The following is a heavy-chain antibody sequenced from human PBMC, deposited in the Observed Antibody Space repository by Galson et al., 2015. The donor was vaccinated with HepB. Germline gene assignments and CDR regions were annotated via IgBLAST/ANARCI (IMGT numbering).Heavy chain of an antibody. CDR1: GYTFTGYF. Sequence: SVKVSCKASGYTFTGYFMHWVRQAPGQGLEWMGWINPNSGGTDYAQKYQGRVTMTRDTSISTAYMELSRLRSDDTAVYYCARAVVGATTGTDYWGQGTLVTVSS. D-gene: IGHD1-26*01. CDR3: ARAVVGATTGTDY. CDR2: INPNSGGT. J-gene: IGHJ4*02. V-gene: IGHV1-2*02.